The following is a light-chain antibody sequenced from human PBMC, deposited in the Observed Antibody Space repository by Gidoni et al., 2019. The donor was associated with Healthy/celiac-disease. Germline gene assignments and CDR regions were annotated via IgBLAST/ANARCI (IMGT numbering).Light chain of an antibody. CDR2: YAS. J-gene: IGKJ1*01. V-gene: IGKV3-11*01. CDR3: QQRSNWPPGTWT. CDR1: QSVSSY. Sequence: EIVLTQSPATLSLSPGERATLSCRASQSVSSYLAWYQQNPGQAPRLLISYASNRATGIPARFSGSGSGTDFTLTISSLEPEDFAVYYCQQRSNWPPGTWTFGQGTKVEIK.